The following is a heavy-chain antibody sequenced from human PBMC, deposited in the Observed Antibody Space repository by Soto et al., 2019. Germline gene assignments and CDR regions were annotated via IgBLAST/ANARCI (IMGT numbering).Heavy chain of an antibody. CDR1: GGSFSGYY. Sequence: PSETLSLTXSVYGGSFSGYYWNWIRLPPGKGLEWIGEIDHSGSTNYNPSLESRVTISIDTSKNQFSLKLRSLTAADTAAYYCARGPYYFDSAGYDYWGQGTLVTVSS. D-gene: IGHD3-22*01. CDR3: ARGPYYFDSAGYDY. V-gene: IGHV4-34*01. J-gene: IGHJ4*02. CDR2: IDHSGST.